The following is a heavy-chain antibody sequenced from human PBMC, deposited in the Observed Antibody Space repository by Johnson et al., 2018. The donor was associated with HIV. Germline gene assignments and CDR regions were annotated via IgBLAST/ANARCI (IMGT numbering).Heavy chain of an antibody. D-gene: IGHD7-27*01. CDR3: AKAVTGEGAFYI. CDR1: GFTFSNYG. CDR2: ISYDGSNK. V-gene: IGHV3-33*05. Sequence: QMQLVESGGGVVQPGGSLRLSCAASGFTFSNYGMHWVRQAPGKGLEWVAVISYDGSNKYHADSVKGRFTISRDNSKNTLYLQMNRLRAEDTAVYYCAKAVTGEGAFYIWGQGTMVTVSS. J-gene: IGHJ3*02.